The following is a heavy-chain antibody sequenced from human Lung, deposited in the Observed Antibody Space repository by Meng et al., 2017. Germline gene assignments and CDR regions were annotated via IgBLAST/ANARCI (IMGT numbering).Heavy chain of an antibody. Sequence: QLHLQLAGPRLVNPYKTLSLSCTVSGAPFHSNNYYLSLIRQPPGKGLELSGHIYNSGSTYYNPSLKSRITISVDTSKNQFSLKLSSVTAADTAVYYCARGQKGYFDLWGRGTLVTVSS. V-gene: IGHV4-30-4*01. J-gene: IGHJ2*01. CDR1: GAPFHSNNYY. CDR3: ARGQKGYFDL. CDR2: IYNSGST.